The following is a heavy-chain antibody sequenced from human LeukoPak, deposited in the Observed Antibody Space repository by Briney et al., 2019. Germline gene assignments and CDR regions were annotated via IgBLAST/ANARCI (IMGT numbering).Heavy chain of an antibody. V-gene: IGHV4-31*03. Sequence: PSQTLSLTCTVSGGSISSGGYYWSWIRQHPGKGLEWIGYIYYSGSTYYNPSLKSRIIISVDTPKNQFSLKLSSVTAADTAVYYCAREYYDSSGYRFDYWGQGTLVTVSS. CDR1: GGSISSGGYY. CDR2: IYYSGST. D-gene: IGHD3-22*01. CDR3: AREYYDSSGYRFDY. J-gene: IGHJ4*02.